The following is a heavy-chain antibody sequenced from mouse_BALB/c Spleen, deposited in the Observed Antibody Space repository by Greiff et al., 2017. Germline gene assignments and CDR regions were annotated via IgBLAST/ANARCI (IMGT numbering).Heavy chain of an antibody. D-gene: IGHD1-3*01. CDR1: GFTFSDYY. J-gene: IGHJ4*01. CDR3: ARVKKSFYAMDY. CDR2: ISDGGSYT. V-gene: IGHV5-4*02. Sequence: EVKLMESGGGLVKPGGSLKLSCAASGFTFSDYYMYWVRQTPEKRLEWVATISDGGSYTYYPDSVKGRFTISRDNAKNNLYLQMSSLKSEDTAMYYCARVKKSFYAMDYWGQGTSVTVSS.